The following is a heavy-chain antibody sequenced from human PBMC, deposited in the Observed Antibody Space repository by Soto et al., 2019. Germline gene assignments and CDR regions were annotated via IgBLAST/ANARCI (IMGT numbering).Heavy chain of an antibody. CDR3: ARAPGSGSDASEVLFDI. V-gene: IGHV1-2*04. CDR2: INPNSGGT. D-gene: IGHD2-21*01. Sequence: ASVKVSCKASGYTFTGYYMHWLRQAPGQGLEWMGWINPNSGGTNYAQKFQGWVTMTRDTSISTAYMELSRLRSDDTAVYYCARAPGSGSDASEVLFDIWGQGTMVTVSS. J-gene: IGHJ3*02. CDR1: GYTFTGYY.